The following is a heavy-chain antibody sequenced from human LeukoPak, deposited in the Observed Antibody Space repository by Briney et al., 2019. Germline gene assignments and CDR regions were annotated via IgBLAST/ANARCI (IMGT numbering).Heavy chain of an antibody. CDR1: GYTFTSYG. J-gene: IGHJ4*02. D-gene: IGHD3-16*01. Sequence: ASVKVSCKATGYTFTSYGFSWVRQAPGQGLGWMGWISSNSDNTKYAQKLQGRVTMTTDTSTSTAYMELRSLRSDDTAVYYCARDWGSIKVISDYWGQGTLVTVSS. V-gene: IGHV1-18*01. CDR3: ARDWGSIKVISDY. CDR2: ISSNSDNT.